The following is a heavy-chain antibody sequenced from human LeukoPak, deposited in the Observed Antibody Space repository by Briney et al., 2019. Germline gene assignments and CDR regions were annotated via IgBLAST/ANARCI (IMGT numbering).Heavy chain of an antibody. CDR1: GFTFSDYA. CDR3: AKGPEQWLTKFDY. CDR2: NSGSGGTT. J-gene: IGHJ4*02. Sequence: GGSLRLSCAASGFTFSDYAMSWVRQAPGKGLEWVSANSGSGGTTYYADSVKGRFTISRDNSKNTLYLQMNSLRGEDTAVYYCAKGPEQWLTKFDYWGQGTLVTVSS. V-gene: IGHV3-23*01. D-gene: IGHD6-19*01.